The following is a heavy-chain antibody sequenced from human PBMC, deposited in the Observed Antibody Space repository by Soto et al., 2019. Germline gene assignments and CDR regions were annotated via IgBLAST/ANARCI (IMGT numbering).Heavy chain of an antibody. CDR3: ARGGDDIVVVVAATYYMDV. Sequence: ESGGGLVKPGGSLRLSCAASGFTFSSYSMNWVRQAPGKGLEWVSSISSSSSYIYYADSVKGRFTISRDNAKNSLYLQMNSLRAEDTAVYYCARGGDDIVVVVAATYYMDVWGKGTTVTVSS. V-gene: IGHV3-21*01. CDR2: ISSSSSYI. D-gene: IGHD2-15*01. J-gene: IGHJ6*03. CDR1: GFTFSSYS.